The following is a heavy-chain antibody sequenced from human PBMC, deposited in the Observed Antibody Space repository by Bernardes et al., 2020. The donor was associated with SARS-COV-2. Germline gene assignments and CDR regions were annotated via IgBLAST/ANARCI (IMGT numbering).Heavy chain of an antibody. J-gene: IGHJ5*02. CDR1: GGTFSSYA. CDR3: ARDRYYGSGSYYPSWFDP. CDR2: IIPIFGTA. D-gene: IGHD3-10*01. Sequence: SVKVSCKASGGTFSSYAISWVRQAPGQGLEWMGGIIPIFGTANYAQKFQGRVTITADESTSTAYMELSSLRSEDTAVYYCARDRYYGSGSYYPSWFDPWGQGTLVTVSS. V-gene: IGHV1-69*13.